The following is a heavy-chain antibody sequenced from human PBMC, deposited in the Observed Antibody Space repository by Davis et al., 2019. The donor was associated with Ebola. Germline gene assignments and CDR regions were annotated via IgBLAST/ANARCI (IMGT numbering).Heavy chain of an antibody. D-gene: IGHD6-19*01. CDR2: ISYDGSNK. V-gene: IGHV3-30-3*01. Sequence: PGGSLRLSCAASGFTFSSYAMHWVRQAPGKGLEWVAVISYDGSNKYYADSVKGRFTISRDNSKNTLYLQMNSLRAEDTAVYYCAAGSIAVAGTPLDWFDPWGQGTLVTVSS. J-gene: IGHJ5*02. CDR1: GFTFSSYA. CDR3: AAGSIAVAGTPLDWFDP.